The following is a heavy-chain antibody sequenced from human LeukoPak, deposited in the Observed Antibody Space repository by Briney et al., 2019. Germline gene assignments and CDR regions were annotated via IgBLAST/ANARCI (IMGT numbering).Heavy chain of an antibody. J-gene: IGHJ4*02. CDR1: GYTFSSYA. D-gene: IGHD1-26*01. Sequence: ASVKVSCKASGYTFSSYAISWVRQAPGQGLEWMGWISAYNGNTNYAQKLQGRVTMTTDTSTSTAYMELTSLRSDDTAMYYCARDTSGSYPDGLMDYWGQGTLVTVSS. CDR2: ISAYNGNT. V-gene: IGHV1-18*01. CDR3: ARDTSGSYPDGLMDY.